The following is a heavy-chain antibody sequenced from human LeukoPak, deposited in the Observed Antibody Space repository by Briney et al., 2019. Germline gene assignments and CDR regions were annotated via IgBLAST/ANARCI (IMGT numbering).Heavy chain of an antibody. J-gene: IGHJ4*02. CDR2: IYSGGST. CDR1: GFTVSSNY. CDR3: ARRRSYISGPGD. V-gene: IGHV3-66*04. Sequence: GGSLRLSCAASGFTVSSNYMSWVRQAPGKGLEWVSVIYSGGSTYYADSVKGRFTISRDNSKNTLYLQMNSLRAEDTAVYYCARRRSYISGPGDWGQGTLVTVSS. D-gene: IGHD6-25*01.